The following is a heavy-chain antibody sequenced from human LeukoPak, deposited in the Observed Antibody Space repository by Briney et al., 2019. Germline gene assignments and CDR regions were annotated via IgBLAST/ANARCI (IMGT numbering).Heavy chain of an antibody. Sequence: KPSETLSLTCTVSGGSISSSTYYWGWIRQPLGKGLEWIGSTYHSGSTYYNPPLKSRATISVDTSNKQFSLKLSSVTAADTAVYYCARGYYDSSGYYYGRYYFDYWGQGTLVTVSS. D-gene: IGHD3-22*01. CDR1: GGSISSSTYY. CDR3: ARGYYDSSGYYYGRYYFDY. CDR2: TYHSGST. V-gene: IGHV4-39*01. J-gene: IGHJ4*02.